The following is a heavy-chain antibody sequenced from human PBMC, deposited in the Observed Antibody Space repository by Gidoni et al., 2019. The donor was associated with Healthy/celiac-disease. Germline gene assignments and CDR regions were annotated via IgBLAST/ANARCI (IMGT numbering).Heavy chain of an antibody. Sequence: QVQLQESGPGLVKPSQTLSLTCTVSGGSISSGDYYWRWIRQPPGKGLEWIGYIYYSGSTYYNPSLKSRVTISVDTSKNQFSLKLSSVTAADTAVYYCASSQYYDFWSGYPEGYYFDYWGQGTLVTVSS. CDR3: ASSQYYDFWSGYPEGYYFDY. CDR2: IYYSGST. CDR1: GGSISSGDYY. J-gene: IGHJ4*02. D-gene: IGHD3-3*01. V-gene: IGHV4-30-4*01.